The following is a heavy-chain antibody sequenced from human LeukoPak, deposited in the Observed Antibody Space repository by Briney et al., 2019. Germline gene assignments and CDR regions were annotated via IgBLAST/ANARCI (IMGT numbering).Heavy chain of an antibody. Sequence: GGSLRLSCAASGFTFSSYWMSWVRQAPGKGLEWVANIKQDGSEKYYVDSVKGRFTISRDNAKNSLYLQMNSLSAEDTAVYYCASRYSSSWYYYYYYMDVWVKGTTVTVSS. D-gene: IGHD6-13*01. CDR1: GFTFSSYW. CDR2: IKQDGSEK. CDR3: ASRYSSSWYYYYYYMDV. J-gene: IGHJ6*03. V-gene: IGHV3-7*01.